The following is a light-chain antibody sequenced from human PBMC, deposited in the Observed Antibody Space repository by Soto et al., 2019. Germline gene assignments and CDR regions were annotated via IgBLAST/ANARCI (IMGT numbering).Light chain of an antibody. CDR3: GTWESSRNWV. Sequence: QSALTQPRSVSGSPGQSVTISCSGTSSNIGNNYVSWYQLLPETAPKLLIYDNIKRPSGIPDRFSGSKSGTSATLVITGLQTGDEADYYCGTWESSRNWVFGGGTKLTVL. J-gene: IGLJ3*02. CDR2: DNI. CDR1: SSNIGNNY. V-gene: IGLV1-51*01.